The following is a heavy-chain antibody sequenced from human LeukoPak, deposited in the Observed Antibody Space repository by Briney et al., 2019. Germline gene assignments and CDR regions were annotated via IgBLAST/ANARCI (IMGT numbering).Heavy chain of an antibody. J-gene: IGHJ6*02. Sequence: SETLSLTCTVSGGSISSSSYYWGWIRQPPGKGLEWIGSIYYSGSTYYNPSLKSRVTISVDTSKNQFSLKLSSVTAADTAVYYCARRTIVVVPEVGMDVWGQGTTVTVSS. CDR1: GGSISSSSYY. D-gene: IGHD2-2*01. CDR2: IYYSGST. V-gene: IGHV4-39*01. CDR3: ARRTIVVVPEVGMDV.